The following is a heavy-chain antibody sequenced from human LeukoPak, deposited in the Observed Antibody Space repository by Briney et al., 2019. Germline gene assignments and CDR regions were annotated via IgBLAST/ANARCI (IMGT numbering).Heavy chain of an antibody. CDR2: IYYSGST. J-gene: IGHJ6*02. D-gene: IGHD5-24*01. CDR3: AHSGDRSQRFMDV. CDR1: GGSISSYY. V-gene: IGHV4-59*01. Sequence: SETLSLTCTVSGGSISSYYWSWIRQPPGKGLEWIGYIYYSGSTNYNPSLKSRVTISVDTSKNQFFLKLSSVTAADTAVYHCAHSGDRSQRFMDVWGQGTTVTVSS.